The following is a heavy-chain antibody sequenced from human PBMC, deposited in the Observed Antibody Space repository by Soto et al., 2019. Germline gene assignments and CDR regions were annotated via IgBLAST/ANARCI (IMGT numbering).Heavy chain of an antibody. Sequence: GGSLRLSCAASGFPFSSYGMHLVRQSPGKGLEWVAVISYDGSNKYYADSVKGRFTISRDNSKNTLYLQMKSLRAEDKAVYYCAKSGGFSPVGGFDYWGQGTLFTVSS. CDR2: ISYDGSNK. CDR1: GFPFSSYG. CDR3: AKSGGFSPVGGFDY. J-gene: IGHJ4*02. V-gene: IGHV3-30*18. D-gene: IGHD2-15*01.